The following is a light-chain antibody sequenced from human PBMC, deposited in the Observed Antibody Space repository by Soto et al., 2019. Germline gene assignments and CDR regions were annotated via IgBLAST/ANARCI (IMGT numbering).Light chain of an antibody. J-gene: IGLJ2*01. CDR3: CSYAGSSTHVI. CDR1: SSDVGSYDL. Sequence: QSALTQPASVSGSPGQSITISCTGTSSDVGSYDLVSWYQQYPGKAPQLMIYEGSKRPSGVSNRFAGSKSGNTASLTISGLQAEDEADYYCCSYAGSSTHVIFGGGTQLTVL. CDR2: EGS. V-gene: IGLV2-23*01.